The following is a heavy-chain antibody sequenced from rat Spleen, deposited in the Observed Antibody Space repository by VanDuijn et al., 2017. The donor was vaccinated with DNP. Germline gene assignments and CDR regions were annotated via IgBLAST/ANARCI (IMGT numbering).Heavy chain of an antibody. J-gene: IGHJ4*01. D-gene: IGHD1-5*01. Sequence: EVQLVESGGDLVQPGRSLKLSCVASGFTFNNYWMAWIRQVPGRGLEWVASITSSGGSTYYPDSVKGRCTISRDNAKNTLYLQMDSLRSEETATYYCGRHGEVHLRYAMDAWGQGTSVTVSS. CDR2: ITSSGGST. CDR1: GFTFNNYW. V-gene: IGHV5-31*01. CDR3: GRHGEVHLRYAMDA.